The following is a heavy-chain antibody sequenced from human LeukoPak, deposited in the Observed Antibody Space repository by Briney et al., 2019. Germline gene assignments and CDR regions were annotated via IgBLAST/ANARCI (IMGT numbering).Heavy chain of an antibody. D-gene: IGHD3-10*01. J-gene: IGHJ6*02. V-gene: IGHV3-21*01. CDR1: GFTFSSYS. Sequence: GGSLRLSCAASGFTFSSYSMNWVRQAPGKGLEWVSSISSSSSYIYYADSVKGGFTISRDNAKNSLYLQMNSLRAEDTAVYYCARKRFSYYYGSGSYYPYGMDVWGQGTTVTVSS. CDR3: ARKRFSYYYGSGSYYPYGMDV. CDR2: ISSSSSYI.